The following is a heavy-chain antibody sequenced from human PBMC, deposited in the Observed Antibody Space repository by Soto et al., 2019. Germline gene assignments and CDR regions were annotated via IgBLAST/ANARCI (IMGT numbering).Heavy chain of an antibody. J-gene: IGHJ4*02. V-gene: IGHV3-23*01. CDR1: GLTFSSYA. D-gene: IGHD1-26*01. CDR2: ISGSGGST. CDR3: AKVTRGGSYFSDY. Sequence: GGSLRLSCAASGLTFSSYAMSWVRQAPGKGLEWVSAISGSGGSTYYADSVKGRFTISRDNSKNTLYLQMNSLRAEDTAVYYCAKVTRGGSYFSDYWGQGTLVTVSS.